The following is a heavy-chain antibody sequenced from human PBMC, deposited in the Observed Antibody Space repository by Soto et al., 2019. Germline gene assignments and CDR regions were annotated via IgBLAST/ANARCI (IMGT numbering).Heavy chain of an antibody. CDR3: ARAAISRGSIAVEVYFDY. J-gene: IGHJ4*02. CDR2: IIPIFGTA. D-gene: IGHD6-19*01. CDR1: GGTFSSYA. Sequence: QVQLVQSGAEVKKPGSSVKVSCKASGGTFSSYASSWVRQAPGQGLEWMGGIIPIFGTANYAQKFQGRVTITADESTSTDYMELSSLRSEDTAVYYCARAAISRGSIAVEVYFDYWGQGTLVTVSS. V-gene: IGHV1-69*01.